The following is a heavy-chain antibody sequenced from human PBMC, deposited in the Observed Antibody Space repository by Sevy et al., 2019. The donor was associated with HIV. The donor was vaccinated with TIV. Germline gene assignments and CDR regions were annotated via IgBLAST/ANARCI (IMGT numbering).Heavy chain of an antibody. CDR1: GFIFSSYA. Sequence: GGSLRLSCAASGFIFSSYAMSWVRQAPGKGLQWVSALGDSGAATYYADSLKGRFTISRDNSKNTMFLQLNSLRAEDTAVYYCARVVGARPGYYYGMDVWGQGTTVTVSS. CDR2: LGDSGAAT. D-gene: IGHD1-26*01. V-gene: IGHV3-23*01. CDR3: ARVVGARPGYYYGMDV. J-gene: IGHJ6*02.